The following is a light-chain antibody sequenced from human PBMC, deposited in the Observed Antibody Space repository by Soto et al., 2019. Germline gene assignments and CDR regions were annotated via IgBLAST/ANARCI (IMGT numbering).Light chain of an antibody. CDR1: SSNIGNND. CDR3: AAWDDSLGEV. V-gene: IGLV1-47*01. CDR2: KNN. J-gene: IGLJ1*01. Sequence: QSVLTQPPSASGTPGQRVTISCSGSSSNIGNNDVYWYQQFPGTAPKLVVYKNNQRPSGVPDRFSGSKSGTSVSLAISGLRSEDEADYYCAAWDDSLGEVFGTGTKVTVL.